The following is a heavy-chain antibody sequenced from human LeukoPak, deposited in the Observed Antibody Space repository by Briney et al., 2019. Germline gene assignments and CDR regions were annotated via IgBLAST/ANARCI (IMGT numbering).Heavy chain of an antibody. V-gene: IGHV3-30*04. CDR1: GFIFSSYA. Sequence: GGSLRLSCAASGFIFSSYAMHWVRQAPGKGLEWVAVISYDGRNKYYADSVKGRFTISRDNAKNSLYLQMNSLGAEDTAVYYCARSPYYYMDVWGKGTTVTVSS. J-gene: IGHJ6*03. CDR3: ARSPYYYMDV. CDR2: ISYDGRNK.